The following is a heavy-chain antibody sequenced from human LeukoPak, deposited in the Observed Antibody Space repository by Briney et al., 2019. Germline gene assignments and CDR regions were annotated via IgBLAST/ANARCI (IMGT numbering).Heavy chain of an antibody. CDR2: INHSGST. V-gene: IGHV4-34*01. CDR1: GGSFSGYY. CDR3: ASGWTWSGYLEYFDL. Sequence: SETLSLTCAVYGGSFSGYYWSWIRQPPGKGLEWIGEINHSGSTNYNPSLKSRVTISVDTSKNQFSLKLSSVTAADTAVYYCASGWTWSGYLEYFDLWGRGTLVTVSS. J-gene: IGHJ2*01. D-gene: IGHD3-3*01.